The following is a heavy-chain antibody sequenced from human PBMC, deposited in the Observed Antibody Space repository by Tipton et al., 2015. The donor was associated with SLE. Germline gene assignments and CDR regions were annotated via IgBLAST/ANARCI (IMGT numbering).Heavy chain of an antibody. J-gene: IGHJ5*02. CDR1: GYTFTSYG. Sequence: QSGPEVKKPGASVKVSCKASGYTFTSYGISWVRQAPGQGLEWMGWISAYNGNTNYAQKLQGRVTMTTDTSTSTAYMELRSLRSDDTAVYYCARGAGYCTNGVCYFEWFDPWGQGTLVTVSS. D-gene: IGHD2-8*01. CDR2: ISAYNGNT. V-gene: IGHV1-18*01. CDR3: ARGAGYCTNGVCYFEWFDP.